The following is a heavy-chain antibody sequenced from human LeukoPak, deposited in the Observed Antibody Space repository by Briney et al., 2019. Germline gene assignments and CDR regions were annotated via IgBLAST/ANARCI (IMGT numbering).Heavy chain of an antibody. D-gene: IGHD6-13*01. CDR2: IYYSGST. CDR1: GGSISSYY. V-gene: IGHV4-59*08. J-gene: IGHJ4*02. Sequence: PSETLSLTCTVSGGSISSYYWSWIRQPPGKGPEWIGYIYYSGSTNYNPSLKSRVTISVDTSKNQFSLKLSSVTAADTAVYYCARLVTAAYFDYWGQGTLVTVSS. CDR3: ARLVTAAYFDY.